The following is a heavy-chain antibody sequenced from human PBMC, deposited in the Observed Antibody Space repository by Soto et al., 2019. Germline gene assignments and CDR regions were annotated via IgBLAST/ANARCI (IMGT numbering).Heavy chain of an antibody. CDR1: GFSFSGAA. CDR3: ATFGSAVVPGAAGPFDX. V-gene: IGHV3-73*01. CDR2: ISNKADNYVT. J-gene: IGHJ5*02. D-gene: IGHD2-2*01. Sequence: HPGGSLRLSCAASGFSFSGAAMHWVRQASGRGLEWVFRISNKADNYVTAYAASVRGRLIISRDDSTKTAYLQMNNLKTDDTAVYYCATFGSAVVPGAAGPFDXWGQGTMVTVSX.